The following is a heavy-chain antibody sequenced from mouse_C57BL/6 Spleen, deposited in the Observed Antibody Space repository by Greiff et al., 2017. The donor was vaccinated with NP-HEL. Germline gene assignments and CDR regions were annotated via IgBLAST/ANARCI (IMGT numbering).Heavy chain of an antibody. CDR1: GFTFSSYA. Sequence: EVQVVESGGGLVKPGGSLKLSCAASGFTFSSYAMSWVRQTPEKRLEWVATISDGGSYTYYPDNVKGRFTISRDNAKNNLYLQMSHLKSEDTAMYYCAREDRGAYWGQGTLVTVSA. D-gene: IGHD2-14*01. CDR2: ISDGGSYT. CDR3: AREDRGAY. J-gene: IGHJ3*01. V-gene: IGHV5-4*01.